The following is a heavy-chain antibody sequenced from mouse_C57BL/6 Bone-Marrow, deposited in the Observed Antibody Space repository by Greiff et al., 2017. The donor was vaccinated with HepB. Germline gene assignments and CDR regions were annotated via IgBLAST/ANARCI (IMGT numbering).Heavy chain of an antibody. CDR3: AREGGYDYDAAWFAY. CDR1: GYTFTSYW. D-gene: IGHD2-4*01. CDR2: IDPNSGGT. Sequence: QVQLQQPGAELVKPGASVKLSCKASGYTFTSYWMHWVKQRPGRGLEWIGRIDPNSGGTKYNEKFKGKATLTADTSSSTAYMQLSSLTSEDSAVYYCAREGGYDYDAAWFAYWGQGTLVTVSA. V-gene: IGHV1-62-3*01. J-gene: IGHJ3*01.